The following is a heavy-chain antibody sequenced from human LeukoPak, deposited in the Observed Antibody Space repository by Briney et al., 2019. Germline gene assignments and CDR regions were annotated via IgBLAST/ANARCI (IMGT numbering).Heavy chain of an antibody. CDR3: AKAGIQGNYMDV. D-gene: IGHD5-18*01. Sequence: GGSLRLSCAVSGFTFSSYWMSWVRQAPGKGLEWVANIKQDGSEKNYVDSVKGRFTISRDNSKNTLYLQMNSLRAEDTAVYYCAKAGIQGNYMDVWGKGTTVTISS. CDR2: IKQDGSEK. J-gene: IGHJ6*03. V-gene: IGHV3-7*01. CDR1: GFTFSSYW.